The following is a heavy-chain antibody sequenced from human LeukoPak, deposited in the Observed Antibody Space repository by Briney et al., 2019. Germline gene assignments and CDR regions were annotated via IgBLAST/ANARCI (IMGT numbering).Heavy chain of an antibody. J-gene: IGHJ5*02. CDR1: GGSISSYY. Sequence: SETLSLTCPVSGGSISSYYWSWIRQPPGKGRECIRYIYYSGSNTYNTSLKSRVAISVDTSKTQFSLRLSSVTAADTAVYYCARHIVEVVAATYRFDPWGQGTLVTVS. V-gene: IGHV4-59*08. CDR3: ARHIVEVVAATYRFDP. CDR2: IYYSGSN. D-gene: IGHD2-15*01.